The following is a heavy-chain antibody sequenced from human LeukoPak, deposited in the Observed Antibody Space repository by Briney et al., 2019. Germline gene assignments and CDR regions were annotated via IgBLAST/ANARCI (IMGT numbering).Heavy chain of an antibody. CDR1: GFMFSDYG. Sequence: GGSLRLSCAASGFMFSDYGMQWVRHVPGKGLEWVAVIWLDGSNEYYADSVKGRFTISRDNSKNTLYLHMNTLRPEDTAVYFCARDSRSRWEDYYYYYPMDVWGQGTSVTVSS. J-gene: IGHJ6*02. CDR2: IWLDGSNE. V-gene: IGHV3-33*01. CDR3: ARDSRSRWEDYYYYYPMDV. D-gene: IGHD1-26*01.